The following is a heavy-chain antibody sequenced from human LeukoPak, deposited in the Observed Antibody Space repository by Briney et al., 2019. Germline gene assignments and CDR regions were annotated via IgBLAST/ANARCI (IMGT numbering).Heavy chain of an antibody. CDR2: IYWNDDK. CDR1: GFSLSTSGVG. J-gene: IGHJ5*02. CDR3: ARVLVPATYNWFDP. Sequence: SGPTLVNPTQTLTLTCTFSGFSLSTSGVGVGWIRQPPGKALEWLAPIYWNDDKRYSPSLKSRLTITKDTSKNQVVLTMTNMDPVDTATYYCARVLVPATYNWFDPWGQGTLVTVSS. D-gene: IGHD2-2*01. V-gene: IGHV2-5*01.